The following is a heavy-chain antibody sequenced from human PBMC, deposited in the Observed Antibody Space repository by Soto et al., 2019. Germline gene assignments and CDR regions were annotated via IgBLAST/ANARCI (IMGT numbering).Heavy chain of an antibody. CDR1: GFTFSSYG. Sequence: GGSLRLSCAASGFTFSSYGMHWVRQAPGKGLEWVAVISYDRSNKYYADSVKGRFTISRDNSKNTLYLQMNSLRAEDTAVYYCAKDRRYYDFWSGYHYWGQGTLVTVSS. D-gene: IGHD3-3*01. CDR3: AKDRRYYDFWSGYHY. J-gene: IGHJ4*02. CDR2: ISYDRSNK. V-gene: IGHV3-30*18.